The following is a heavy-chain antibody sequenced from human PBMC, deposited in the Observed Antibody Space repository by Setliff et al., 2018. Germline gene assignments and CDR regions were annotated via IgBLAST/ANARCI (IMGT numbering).Heavy chain of an antibody. V-gene: IGHV4-59*11. Sequence: LSLTCTVSGGSISHHYWSWIRQPPGKGLEWVGYMYNSGNTNYNPPLRRRVAISVDKSKNQFSLKLSSVTAADTAVYYCARALLWFGEGMDVWGKGTTVTVSS. CDR3: ARALLWFGEGMDV. CDR2: MYNSGNT. J-gene: IGHJ6*03. D-gene: IGHD3-10*01. CDR1: GGSISHHY.